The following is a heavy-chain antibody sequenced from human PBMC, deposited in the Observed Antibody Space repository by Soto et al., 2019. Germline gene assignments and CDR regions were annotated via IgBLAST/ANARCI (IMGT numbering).Heavy chain of an antibody. CDR3: ARSAIFGVVTLRP. V-gene: IGHV1-3*01. J-gene: IGHJ5*02. Sequence: ASVKVSCKASGYTFTSYAMHWLRQAPGQRLEWMGWINAGNGNTKYSQKFQGRVTITRDTSASTAYMELSSLRSEDTAVYYCARSAIFGVVTLRPWGQGTLVTVSS. CDR1: GYTFTSYA. CDR2: INAGNGNT. D-gene: IGHD3-3*02.